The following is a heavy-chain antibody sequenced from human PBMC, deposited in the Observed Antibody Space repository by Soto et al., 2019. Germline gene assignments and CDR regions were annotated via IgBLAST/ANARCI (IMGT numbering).Heavy chain of an antibody. CDR2: IYYSGST. CDR1: GGSISSSSYY. D-gene: IGHD3-3*01. V-gene: IGHV4-39*01. J-gene: IGHJ4*02. CDR3: ARLRGVVITDSSIDY. Sequence: PSETLSLTCTVSGGSISSSSYYWGWIRQPPGKGLEWIGSIYYSGSTYYNPSLKSRVTISVDTSKNQFSLKLSSVTAADTAAYYCARLRGVVITDSSIDYWGQGALVTVSS.